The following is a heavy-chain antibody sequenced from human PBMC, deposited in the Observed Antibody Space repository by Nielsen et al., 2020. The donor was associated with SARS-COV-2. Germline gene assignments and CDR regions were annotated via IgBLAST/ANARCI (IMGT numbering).Heavy chain of an antibody. Sequence: TLSLTCTVSGGSISSGGYYWSWIRQHPGKGLEWIGYIYYSGSTYYNPSLKSRVTISVDTSKNQFSLKLSSVTAADTAVYYCARAPGITIFGVVGAFDIWGQGTMVTVSS. V-gene: IGHV4-31*03. J-gene: IGHJ3*02. CDR2: IYYSGST. CDR3: ARAPGITIFGVVGAFDI. D-gene: IGHD3-3*01. CDR1: GGSISSGGYY.